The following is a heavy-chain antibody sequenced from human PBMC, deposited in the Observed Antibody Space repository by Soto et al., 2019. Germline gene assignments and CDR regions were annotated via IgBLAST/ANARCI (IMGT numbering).Heavy chain of an antibody. J-gene: IGHJ4*02. Sequence: QVQLVQSGAEVKKPGASVKVSWKASGYTFTSYGISSVRQAPGQGLEWMGWISAYNGNTNYAQNLQGRVTMTTDTSTSTVYMELRSLTSDDTAVYYCARVGLGRDGYNWFDYWGQGTLVTVSS. CDR2: ISAYNGNT. CDR3: ARVGLGRDGYNWFDY. CDR1: GYTFTSYG. V-gene: IGHV1-18*01. D-gene: IGHD5-12*01.